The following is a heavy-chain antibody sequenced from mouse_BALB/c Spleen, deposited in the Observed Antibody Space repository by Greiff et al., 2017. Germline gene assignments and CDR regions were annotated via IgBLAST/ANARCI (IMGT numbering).Heavy chain of an antibody. V-gene: IGHV5-6-3*01. Sequence: DVMLVESGGGLVQPGGSLKLSCAASGFTFSSYGMSWVRQTPDKRLELVATINSNGGSTYYPDSVKGRFTISRDNAKNTLYLQMSSLKSEDTAMYYCARDSFAYWGQGTLVTVSA. CDR3: ARDSFAY. CDR2: INSNGGST. J-gene: IGHJ3*01. CDR1: GFTFSSYG.